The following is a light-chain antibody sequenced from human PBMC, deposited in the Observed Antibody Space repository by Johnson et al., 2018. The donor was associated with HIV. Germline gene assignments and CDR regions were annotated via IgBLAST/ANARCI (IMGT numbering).Light chain of an antibody. CDR1: SSNIGNNY. V-gene: IGLV1-51*02. CDR2: ENN. CDR3: GTWDSSLSAGGV. Sequence: QSVLTQPPSVSAAPGQKVTISCSGSSSNIGNNYVSWYQQLPGTAPKLLIYENNKRPSGIPDRFSGSKSGTSATLGITGLQTGDEADYYCGTWDSSLSAGGVFGTGTKGTV. J-gene: IGLJ1*01.